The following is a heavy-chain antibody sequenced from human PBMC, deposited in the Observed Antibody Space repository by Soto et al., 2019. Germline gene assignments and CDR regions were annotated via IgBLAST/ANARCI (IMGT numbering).Heavy chain of an antibody. D-gene: IGHD3-22*01. CDR1: GFTFSSYA. CDR3: AKVIDYYDSSGYRPSGY. Sequence: GGSLRLSCAASGFTFSSYAMSWVRQAPGKGLEWVSAISGSGGSTYYADSVKGRFTISRDNSKNTLYLQMNSLRAEDTAVYYCAKVIDYYDSSGYRPSGYWGQGTLVTVSS. CDR2: ISGSGGST. J-gene: IGHJ4*02. V-gene: IGHV3-23*01.